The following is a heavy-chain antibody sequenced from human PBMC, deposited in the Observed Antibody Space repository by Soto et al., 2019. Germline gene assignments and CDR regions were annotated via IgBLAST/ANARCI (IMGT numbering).Heavy chain of an antibody. Sequence: GGSLRLSCTASGFTFGDYAMSWVRQAPGKGLEWVGFIRSKAYGGTTEYAASVKGRFTISRDDSKSIAYLQMNSLKTEDTAVYYCTGSSWYYFDYWGQGTLVTVSS. CDR1: GFTFGDYA. CDR3: TGSSWYYFDY. V-gene: IGHV3-49*04. J-gene: IGHJ4*02. D-gene: IGHD6-13*01. CDR2: IRSKAYGGTT.